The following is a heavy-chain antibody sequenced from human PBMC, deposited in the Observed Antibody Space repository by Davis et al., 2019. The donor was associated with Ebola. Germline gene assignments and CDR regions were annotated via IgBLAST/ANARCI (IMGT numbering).Heavy chain of an antibody. CDR2: IYPGDSDT. CDR1: GYTFTRYW. J-gene: IGHJ4*02. V-gene: IGHV5-51*01. CDR3: ARAPYYYDVSGFYVDY. Sequence: GGSLRLSCKASGYTFTRYWIVWVRQMPGKGLEWMGIIYPGDSDTRYSPSFLGQVIFSADKSMSTAYLQWSSLKASDTATYYCARAPYYYDVSGFYVDYWGQGTLVTVSS. D-gene: IGHD3-22*01.